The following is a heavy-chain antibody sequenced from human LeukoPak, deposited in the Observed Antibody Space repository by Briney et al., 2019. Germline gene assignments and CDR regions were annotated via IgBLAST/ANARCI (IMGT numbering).Heavy chain of an antibody. J-gene: IGHJ4*02. CDR3: ARDRYDSSHYYHY. D-gene: IGHD3-22*01. V-gene: IGHV3-48*03. CDR1: GFTFSSFE. CDR2: ISSGGTTM. Sequence: HPGGSLRLSCAASGFTFSSFEMNWVRQAPGKGLEWVSYISSGGTTMYYADSVKGRFTISRDNAKNSLYLQMNSLRGEDTAVYYCARDRYDSSHYYHYWGQGTLVTVSA.